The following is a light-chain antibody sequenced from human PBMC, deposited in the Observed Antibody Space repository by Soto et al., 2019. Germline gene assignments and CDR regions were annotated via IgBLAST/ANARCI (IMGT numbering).Light chain of an antibody. CDR2: AAS. CDR1: QSISSY. J-gene: IGKJ5*01. CDR3: QQYYSFPLT. Sequence: DIQMTQSPSSLSASVGDRVTITCRASQSISSYLNWYQQKPGKAPKLLIYAASSLQSGVPSRFSGSGSGTDFTLTISCLQSEDFATYYCQQYYSFPLTFGQGTHWR. V-gene: IGKV1-39*01.